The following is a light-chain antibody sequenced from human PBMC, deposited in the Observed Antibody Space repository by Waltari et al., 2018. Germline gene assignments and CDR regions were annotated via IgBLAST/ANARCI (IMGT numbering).Light chain of an antibody. CDR1: QSVNRW. Sequence: TCRASQSVNRWLAWYQQKPGKAPKLLISKASALQNGVAPRFSGGGSGTEFTLTISNLQPDDSSTYYGQQYEAFPVTFGHGTKVEIK. CDR2: KAS. J-gene: IGKJ1*01. CDR3: QQYEAFPVT. V-gene: IGKV1-5*03.